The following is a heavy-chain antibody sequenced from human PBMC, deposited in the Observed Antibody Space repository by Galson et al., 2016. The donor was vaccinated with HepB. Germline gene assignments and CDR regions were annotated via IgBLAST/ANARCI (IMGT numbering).Heavy chain of an antibody. CDR1: GFTFDDYA. J-gene: IGHJ6*02. D-gene: IGHD3-10*01. V-gene: IGHV3-9*01. CDR2: ISWNSGSI. Sequence: SLRLSCAASGFTFDDYAMHWARQAPGKGLEWVSGISWNSGSIGYADSVKGRFTISRDNAQNSLYLQMNSLRAEDTALYYCAKDIRSGSGSVHYYYYGMDVWGQGTTVTVSS. CDR3: AKDIRSGSGSVHYYYYGMDV.